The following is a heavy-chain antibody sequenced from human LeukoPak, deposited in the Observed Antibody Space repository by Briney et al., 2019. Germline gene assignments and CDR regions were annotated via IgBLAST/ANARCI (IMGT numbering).Heavy chain of an antibody. D-gene: IGHD3-3*01. CDR1: GFTLSSYG. V-gene: IGHV3-30*18. CDR2: ISYDGSDK. J-gene: IGHJ6*02. Sequence: GRSLRLSCAASGFTLSSYGMHWVRQAPGKGLEWVAVISYDGSDKYYADSVKGRFTISRDNSKNTLFLQMNSLRAEDTAVYHCVKAIFGGGNFYYCGMDVWGQGTTVTVSS. CDR3: VKAIFGGGNFYYCGMDV.